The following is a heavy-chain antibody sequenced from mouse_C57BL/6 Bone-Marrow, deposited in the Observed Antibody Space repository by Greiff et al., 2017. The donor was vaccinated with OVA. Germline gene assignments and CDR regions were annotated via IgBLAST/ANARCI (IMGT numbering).Heavy chain of an antibody. J-gene: IGHJ4*01. D-gene: IGHD1-1*01. Sequence: VQLQQPGAELVMPGASVKLSCKASGYTFTSYWMHWVKQRPVQGLEWIGNIDPSDSYTHYNQKFKGKATLTVDKSSSTAYMQLSSLTSEDSAVYYWAGLSYYGSSYDDAMDCSGHETSVTVSS. CDR2: IDPSDSYT. V-gene: IGHV1-52*01. CDR1: GYTFTSYW. CDR3: AGLSYYGSSYDDAMDC.